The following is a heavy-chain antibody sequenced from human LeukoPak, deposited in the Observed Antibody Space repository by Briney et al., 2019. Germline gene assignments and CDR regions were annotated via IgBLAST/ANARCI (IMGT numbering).Heavy chain of an antibody. CDR3: ARDVVYCSGGSCSGPRAGY. D-gene: IGHD2-15*01. V-gene: IGHV4-59*01. J-gene: IGHJ4*02. Sequence: SETLSLTCTVSGGSISSYYWSWIRQPPGKGLEWIGYIYYSGSTNYNPSLKSRVTISVDTSKNQFSLKLSSVTAADTAVYYCARDVVYCSGGSCSGPRAGYWGQGTLVTVSS. CDR2: IYYSGST. CDR1: GGSISSYY.